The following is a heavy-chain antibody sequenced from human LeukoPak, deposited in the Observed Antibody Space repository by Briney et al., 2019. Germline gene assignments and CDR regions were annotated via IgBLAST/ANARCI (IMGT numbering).Heavy chain of an antibody. V-gene: IGHV4-59*01. CDR2: ISYSGST. CDR3: VRITQGTIDY. D-gene: IGHD3-10*01. CDR1: GGSTSSYY. J-gene: IGHJ4*02. Sequence: SETLSLTCTVSGGSTSSYYWGWIRLPPGKGLEWIGYISYSGSTTYIPSLKSRVTILVDTSKNQFSLKLSSVTAADTAVYYCVRITQGTIDYWGRGTLVTVSS.